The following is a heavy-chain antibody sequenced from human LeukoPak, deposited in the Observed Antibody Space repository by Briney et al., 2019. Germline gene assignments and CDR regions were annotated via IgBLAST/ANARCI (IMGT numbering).Heavy chain of an antibody. V-gene: IGHV1-46*01. CDR3: AGYYTMTPYFAFDI. CDR2: INPSGGST. CDR1: GYTFTSYY. J-gene: IGHJ3*02. Sequence: ASVKVSCKASGYTFTSYYIHWVRQAPGQGLEWMGIINPSGGSTNYAQKFQGRVTMTRDMSTSTVYMELSSLRSEDTAVYYCAGYYTMTPYFAFDIWGQGTMVTVSS. D-gene: IGHD3-22*01.